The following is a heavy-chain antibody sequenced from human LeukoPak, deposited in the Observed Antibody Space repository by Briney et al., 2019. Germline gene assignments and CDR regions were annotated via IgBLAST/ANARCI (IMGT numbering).Heavy chain of an antibody. V-gene: IGHV3-20*04. CDR2: IKWNGGST. J-gene: IGHJ6*03. CDR3: ARNSGAGYYFYMDV. D-gene: IGHD3-10*01. Sequence: GGSLRLSCAASGFTFDDYGMSWVRQAPGKGLERVSGIKWNGGSTGYADSVKGRFTISRDNAKNSLYLQMNSLRAEDTALYYCARNSGAGYYFYMDVWGKGTAVTVSS. CDR1: GFTFDDYG.